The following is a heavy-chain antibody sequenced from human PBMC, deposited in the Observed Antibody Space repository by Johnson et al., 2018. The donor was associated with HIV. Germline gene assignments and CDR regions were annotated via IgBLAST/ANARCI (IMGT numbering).Heavy chain of an antibody. V-gene: IGHV3-11*04. CDR1: GFTFGDYY. CDR2: ISSSGNTI. Sequence: QVQLVESGGGLVKPGGSLRLSCAASGFTFGDYYMTWIRQAPGKGLEWVSYISSSGNTIYYADSVQGRFTISRDNPKNTLSLQMNSLRAEDTAVYYCARDGFGVGAFDIWGQGTMVTVSS. D-gene: IGHD3-10*01. CDR3: ARDGFGVGAFDI. J-gene: IGHJ3*02.